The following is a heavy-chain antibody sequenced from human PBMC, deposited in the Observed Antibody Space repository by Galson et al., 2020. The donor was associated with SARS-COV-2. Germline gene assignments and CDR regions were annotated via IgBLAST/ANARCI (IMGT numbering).Heavy chain of an antibody. Sequence: SGPTLVKPTQTLTLTCTFSGFSLSTSGMCVSWIRQPPGKALEWLALIDWDDDKYYSTSLKTRRTISKDTSKNQVVLTMTNMDPVDTATYYCARIPAHLGMDVFYYYGMDVWGQGTTVTVSS. J-gene: IGHJ6*02. V-gene: IGHV2-70*01. CDR1: GFSLSTSGMC. D-gene: IGHD2-2*03. CDR3: ARIPAHLGMDVFYYYGMDV. CDR2: IDWDDDK.